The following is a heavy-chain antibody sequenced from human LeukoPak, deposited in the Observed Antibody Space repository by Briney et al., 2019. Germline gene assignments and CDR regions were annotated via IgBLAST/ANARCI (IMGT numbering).Heavy chain of an antibody. Sequence: ASVKVSCKASGYTFTSYDINWVRQATGRGLEWMGWMNPNSGNTGYAQKFQGRVTMTRNTSISTAYMELSSLRSEDTAVYYCATLHDSSGYNWLDYWGQGTLVTVSS. D-gene: IGHD3-22*01. J-gene: IGHJ5*01. CDR1: GYTFTSYD. CDR2: MNPNSGNT. CDR3: ATLHDSSGYNWLDY. V-gene: IGHV1-8*01.